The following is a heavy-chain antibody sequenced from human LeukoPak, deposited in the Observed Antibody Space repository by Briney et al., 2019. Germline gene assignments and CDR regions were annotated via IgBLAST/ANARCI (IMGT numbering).Heavy chain of an antibody. CDR2: ISYDGSNK. CDR1: GFTFSSYA. V-gene: IGHV3-30-3*01. J-gene: IGHJ5*02. D-gene: IGHD6-19*01. Sequence: PGGSLRLSCAASGFTFSSYAMHWVRQAPGKGLEWVAVISYDGSNKYYADSVKGRFTISRDISENTLYLQMDSLRPEDTAIYYCAKDWGSSGWYNYFDPWGQGTLVTVSS. CDR3: AKDWGSSGWYNYFDP.